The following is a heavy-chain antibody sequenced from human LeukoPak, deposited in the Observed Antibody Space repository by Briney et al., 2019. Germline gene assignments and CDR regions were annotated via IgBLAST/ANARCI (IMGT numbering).Heavy chain of an antibody. CDR2: SSAYNGNT. CDR3: ARGGGTVAGTWFDP. Sequence: ASVKGSCKASGDTFTNYAISWVRQAPGQGLEWMGWSSAYNGNTNYPQKLQGRVTMTTDPTPSTAYMGPRSLRSDGTAVYYCARGGGTVAGTWFDPWGERTLLTLSS. CDR1: GDTFTNYA. V-gene: IGHV1-18*01. D-gene: IGHD6-19*01. J-gene: IGHJ5*02.